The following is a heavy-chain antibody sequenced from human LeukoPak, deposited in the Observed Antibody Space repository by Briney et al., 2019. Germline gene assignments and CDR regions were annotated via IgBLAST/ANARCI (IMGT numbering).Heavy chain of an antibody. D-gene: IGHD1-14*01. J-gene: IGHJ6*03. Sequence: ASVKVSCKASGYTFTGYYMHWVRQAPGQGLEWMGWINPNSGGTNYAQKFQGRVSMTRDTSISTAYMILSRLTSDDTAVYYCATEPPLTRRGYYYHYMDVWGTGTTVTVSS. V-gene: IGHV1-2*02. CDR3: ATEPPLTRRGYYYHYMDV. CDR2: INPNSGGT. CDR1: GYTFTGYY.